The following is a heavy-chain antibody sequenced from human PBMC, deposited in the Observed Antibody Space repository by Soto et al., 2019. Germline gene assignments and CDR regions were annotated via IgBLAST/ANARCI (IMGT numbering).Heavy chain of an antibody. CDR3: AKPRPGSAYLFDY. Sequence: GGSLRLSCAAFGFTFNNYAMSWVRQAPGKGLEWVSTIGGSGDSAYYADSVKGRFSISRDNSKNTLYLQMNSLRAEDTAVYYCAKPRPGSAYLFDYWGQGTLVTSPQ. V-gene: IGHV3-23*01. D-gene: IGHD2-8*02. CDR2: IGGSGDSA. CDR1: GFTFNNYA. J-gene: IGHJ4*02.